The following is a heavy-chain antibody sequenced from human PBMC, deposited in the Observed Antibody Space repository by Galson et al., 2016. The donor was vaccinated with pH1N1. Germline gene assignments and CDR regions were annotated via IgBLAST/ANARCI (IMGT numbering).Heavy chain of an antibody. CDR3: ARNPYGDYSHYFDY. D-gene: IGHD4-17*01. Sequence: PALVKPTQTLTLTCTFSGFSLSTSGMCVSWIRQPPGKALEWLALIAWDDNKYYSTSLKTRLTISKDTSKNQVVLTMANMDPVDTATYYCARNPYGDYSHYFDYWGQGTLVTVSS. J-gene: IGHJ4*02. CDR2: IAWDDNK. V-gene: IGHV2-70*01. CDR1: GFSLSTSGMC.